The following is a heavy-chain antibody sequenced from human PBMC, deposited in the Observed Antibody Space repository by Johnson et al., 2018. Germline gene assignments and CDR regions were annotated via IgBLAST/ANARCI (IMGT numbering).Heavy chain of an antibody. CDR2: IYYSGST. CDR1: GGSVTNYY. CDR3: ARGRNDYDDDAVDC. J-gene: IGHJ4*02. Sequence: QVQLQESGPGLVKPSETLSLTCTVSGGSVTNYYWSWIRQPPGRGLEWIGYIYYSGSTNYNPSLKSRVTISIDTSKNAFSLNLTSVTAADTAVYYCARGRNDYDDDAVDCWCQGTLVTVSS. V-gene: IGHV4-59*02. D-gene: IGHD3-3*01.